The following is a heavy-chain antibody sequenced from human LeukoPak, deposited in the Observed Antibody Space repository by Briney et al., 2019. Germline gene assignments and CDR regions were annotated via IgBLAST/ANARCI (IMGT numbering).Heavy chain of an antibody. D-gene: IGHD1-26*01. V-gene: IGHV4-38-2*02. Sequence: PSETLSLTCTVSGYSISSGYYWGWIRQPPGKGQEWIGSTYHSGSTYYNPSLKSRVTISVDTSKNQFSLKLSSVTAADTAVYYCAREGYSGSYGAFDIWGQGTMVTVSS. J-gene: IGHJ3*02. CDR2: TYHSGST. CDR1: GYSISSGYY. CDR3: AREGYSGSYGAFDI.